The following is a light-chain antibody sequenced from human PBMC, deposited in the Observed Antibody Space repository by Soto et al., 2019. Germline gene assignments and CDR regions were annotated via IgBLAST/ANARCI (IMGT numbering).Light chain of an antibody. CDR1: SSDVGAYDF. Sequence: QSALTQPASVSGSPGQSITISCTGTSSDVGAYDFVSWCQQHPDKAPKLMIYEVRNRPSGVSNRFSGSKSVNTATLTISGLQAEDEADYYCSSYTTSSTRVFGTGTKVTVL. V-gene: IGLV2-14*03. CDR3: SSYTTSSTRV. CDR2: EVR. J-gene: IGLJ1*01.